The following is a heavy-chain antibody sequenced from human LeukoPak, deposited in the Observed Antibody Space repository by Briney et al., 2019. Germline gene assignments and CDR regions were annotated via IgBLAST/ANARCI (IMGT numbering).Heavy chain of an antibody. CDR2: VSTYSDKT. J-gene: IGHJ5*02. Sequence: ASVKVSCKASGYTFTSYGISWVRQAPGQGLEWMGWVSTYSDKTNYAQKLQGRVTMTTDTSTNTAYMELRSLRSDDTAVYYCARDWDCRKESCYDCFDPWGQGTLVTVSS. CDR1: GYTFTSYG. CDR3: ARDWDCRKESCYDCFDP. V-gene: IGHV1-18*01. D-gene: IGHD2-15*01.